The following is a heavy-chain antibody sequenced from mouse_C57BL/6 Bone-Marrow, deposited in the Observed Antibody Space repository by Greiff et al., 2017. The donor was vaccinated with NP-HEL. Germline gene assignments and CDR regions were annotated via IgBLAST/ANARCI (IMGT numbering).Heavy chain of an antibody. D-gene: IGHD1-1*02. CDR3: ARCPYGVFDY. CDR1: GYTFTSYG. J-gene: IGHJ2*01. CDR2: IYPRSGNT. V-gene: IGHV1-81*01. Sequence: QVHVKQSGAELARPGASVKLSCKASGYTFTSYGISWVKQRTGQGLEWIGEIYPRSGNTYYNEKFKGKATLTADKSSSTAYMELRSLTSEDSAVYFCARCPYGVFDYWGQGTTLTVSS.